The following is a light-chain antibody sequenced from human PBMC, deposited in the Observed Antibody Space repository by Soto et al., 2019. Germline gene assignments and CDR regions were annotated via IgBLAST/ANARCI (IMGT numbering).Light chain of an antibody. V-gene: IGKV1-6*01. Sequence: AIQMTQSPSSLSVSVGDRVTITCRASQGIRNDLGWYQQKPGKAPKLLIYAASSLQSGVPSRFSGSGSGTDFTHTISSLQPEDFATYYCLQDYNYPWTFGQGTKVEIK. CDR1: QGIRND. CDR3: LQDYNYPWT. CDR2: AAS. J-gene: IGKJ1*01.